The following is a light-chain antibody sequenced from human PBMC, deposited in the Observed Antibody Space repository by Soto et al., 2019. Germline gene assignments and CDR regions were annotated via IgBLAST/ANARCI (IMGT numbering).Light chain of an antibody. CDR1: QNISNY. CDR3: QQDSSWPLT. J-gene: IGKJ4*01. CDR2: GAS. V-gene: IGKV3-15*01. Sequence: IVLTESPATLSLSPGKRACLSCRASQNISNYLAWYKQKPGQAPRLLIYGASIRATGVPATFRGRGSGTEFTLSISSLKSEHLGVYYCQQDSSWPLTFGGGTKVDIK.